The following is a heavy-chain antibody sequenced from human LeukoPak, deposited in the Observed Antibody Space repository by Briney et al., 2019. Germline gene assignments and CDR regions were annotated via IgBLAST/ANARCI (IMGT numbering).Heavy chain of an antibody. V-gene: IGHV3-23*01. CDR2: ISGSGDTT. Sequence: PGGSLRLSCAASGFTFSNYSMSWVRQAPGKGLEWVSAISGSGDTTYYADSVKGRFTISRDNSKNTPYLQMNSLKSDDTALYYSAKAKTPALVLPATYWGQGTLVTV. CDR1: GFTFSNYS. D-gene: IGHD6-13*01. J-gene: IGHJ4*02. CDR3: AKAKTPALVLPATY.